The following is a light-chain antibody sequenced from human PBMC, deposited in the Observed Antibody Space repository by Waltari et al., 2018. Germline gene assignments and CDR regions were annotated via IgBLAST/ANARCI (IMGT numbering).Light chain of an antibody. V-gene: IGKV1-12*01. J-gene: IGKJ2*01. CDR2: AAS. CDR1: QDVSNW. CDR3: QQANTFPYT. Sequence: DIQMTQSPSSVSASVGARLTITCRASQDVSNWLAWYQQKPGKAPKFLIYAASSLQRGVPSRFSGSGSGTDFTLTISSLQPDDFATYYCQQANTFPYTFGQGTKVEIK.